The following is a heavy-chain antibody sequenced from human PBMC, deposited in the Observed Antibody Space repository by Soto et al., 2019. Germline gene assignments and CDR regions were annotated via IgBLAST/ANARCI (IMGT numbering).Heavy chain of an antibody. CDR1: GFTFSSYA. D-gene: IGHD2-2*02. Sequence: EVQLLESGGGLVQPGGSLRLSCVASGFTFSSYAMTWVRQAPGKGLEWVSAISGSGGSTYYADSVKGRFTISRDNSKNTLYLQMNSRRAEDTAVYYCAKDRVSGSTSWYNGWFDPWGQGTLVTVSS. CDR2: ISGSGGST. V-gene: IGHV3-23*01. J-gene: IGHJ5*02. CDR3: AKDRVSGSTSWYNGWFDP.